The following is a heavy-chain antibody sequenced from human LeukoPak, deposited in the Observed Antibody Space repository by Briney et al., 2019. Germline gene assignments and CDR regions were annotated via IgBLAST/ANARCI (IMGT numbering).Heavy chain of an antibody. CDR1: GASISSGSYY. CDR2: IYYRGST. Sequence: NPSETLSLTCTVSGASISSGSYYWGWIRQPPGKGLEWIASIYYRGSTYYNPSLKSRVTISVDTSKNQFSLKLSSVTAADTAVYYCARDLSDGGYYDSREYNWFDPWGQGTLVTVSS. D-gene: IGHD3-22*01. CDR3: ARDLSDGGYYDSREYNWFDP. J-gene: IGHJ5*02. V-gene: IGHV4-39*07.